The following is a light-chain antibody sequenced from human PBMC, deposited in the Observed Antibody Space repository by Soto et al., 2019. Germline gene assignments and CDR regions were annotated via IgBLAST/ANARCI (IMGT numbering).Light chain of an antibody. CDR3: QQYNTYST. CDR2: DAS. V-gene: IGKV1-5*01. Sequence: DIQMTQSPSTLSVSVGDRVTIACRASQNINRWLAWYQQKPGKAPKLLIYDASSLESGVPSRFSGSGSGTEFTLTISSLQPDDLATYYCQQYNTYSTFGQGTKVEIK. J-gene: IGKJ1*01. CDR1: QNINRW.